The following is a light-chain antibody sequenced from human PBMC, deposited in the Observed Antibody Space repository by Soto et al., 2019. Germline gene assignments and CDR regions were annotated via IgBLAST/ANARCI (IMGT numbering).Light chain of an antibody. CDR3: QYYSSSLSIT. CDR2: GAS. CDR1: QSVRSTY. J-gene: IGKJ5*01. V-gene: IGKV3-20*01. Sequence: EIVLTQSPGILSLSPGERATLSSRASQSVRSTYLAWYQQKPGQAPRLLIHGASSRATGIPDRFSGSGSGTDFTLTISRLEPEDFAVYYCQYYSSSLSITFGQGTRLEIK.